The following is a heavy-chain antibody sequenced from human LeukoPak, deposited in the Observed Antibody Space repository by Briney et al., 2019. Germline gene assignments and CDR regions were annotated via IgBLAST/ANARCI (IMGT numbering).Heavy chain of an antibody. CDR1: GGSFSGYY. J-gene: IGHJ4*02. D-gene: IGHD4-17*01. CDR2: INHSGST. CDR3: ARGARRTTVITPFDY. Sequence: PSETLSLTCAVYGGSFSGYYWSWIRQPPGKGLEWIGEINHSGSTNYNSSLKSRVTISVDTSKNQFSLKLSSVTAADTAVYYCARGARRTTVITPFDYWGQGTLVTVSS. V-gene: IGHV4-34*01.